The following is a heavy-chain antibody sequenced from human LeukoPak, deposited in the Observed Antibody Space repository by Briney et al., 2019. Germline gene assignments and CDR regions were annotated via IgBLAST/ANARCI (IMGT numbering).Heavy chain of an antibody. Sequence: ASVKVSCKASGYTFTGYYMHWVRQAPGQGLEWMGWINPNSGGTNYAQKFQGRVTMTRDTSISTAYMELSRLRSDDTAVYYCARAQADITGILDDYWGQGTLVTVSS. D-gene: IGHD1-20*01. CDR3: ARAQADITGILDDY. CDR1: GYTFTGYY. V-gene: IGHV1-2*02. CDR2: INPNSGGT. J-gene: IGHJ4*02.